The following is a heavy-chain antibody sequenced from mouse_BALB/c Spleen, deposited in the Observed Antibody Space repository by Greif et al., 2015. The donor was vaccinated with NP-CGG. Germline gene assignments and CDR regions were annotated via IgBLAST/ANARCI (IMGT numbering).Heavy chain of an antibody. J-gene: IGHJ4*01. CDR1: GYTFTSYW. Sequence: VQLKQSGTVLARPGASVKMSCKASGYTFTSYWMHWVKQRPGQGLEWIGAIYPGNSDTSYNQKFKGKAKLTAVTSTSTAYMELSSLTNEDSAVYYCTRSYYRYDEAMDYWGQGTSVTVSS. D-gene: IGHD2-14*01. CDR2: IYPGNSDT. V-gene: IGHV1-5*01. CDR3: TRSYYRYDEAMDY.